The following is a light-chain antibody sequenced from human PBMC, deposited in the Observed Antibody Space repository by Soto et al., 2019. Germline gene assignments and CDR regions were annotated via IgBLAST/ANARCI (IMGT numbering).Light chain of an antibody. CDR2: AAS. Sequence: DIQMTQSPSSLSASVGDRVTITCRASQSISSYLNWYQQKPGKAPKLLIYAASSLQSGVPSRFSGRGSGTDFTLTISSLQPEDFATYYCQQSYSTPQKFGQGTKVEIK. CDR1: QSISSY. V-gene: IGKV1-39*01. J-gene: IGKJ1*01. CDR3: QQSYSTPQK.